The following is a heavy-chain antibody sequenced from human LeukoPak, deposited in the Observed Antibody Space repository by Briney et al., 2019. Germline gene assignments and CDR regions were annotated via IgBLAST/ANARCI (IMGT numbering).Heavy chain of an antibody. D-gene: IGHD3-22*01. J-gene: IGHJ4*02. CDR2: INPNSGGT. V-gene: IGHV1-2*02. CDR3: ARVRYSDSSVLTRKRSYYFDY. CDR1: GYTFTGYY. Sequence: ASVKVSCKASGYTFTGYYMHWVRQAPGEGLEWMGWINPNSGGTKYAQKFQGRVTMTRDTSINTAYMEVRRLTSDDTAVYYCARVRYSDSSVLTRKRSYYFDYWGQGTLVTVSS.